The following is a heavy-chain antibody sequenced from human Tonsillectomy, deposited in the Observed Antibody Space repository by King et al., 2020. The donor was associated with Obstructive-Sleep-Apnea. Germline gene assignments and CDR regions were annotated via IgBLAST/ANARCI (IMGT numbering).Heavy chain of an antibody. J-gene: IGHJ6*02. CDR1: GFTFDDYA. D-gene: IGHD3-10*01. CDR3: VKGDYGSGQSGGDV. V-gene: IGHV3-9*01. CDR2: ISWNSGTI. Sequence: VQLVESGGGLVQPGRSLRLSCAGSGFTFDDYAMHWVRQAPGKGLEWVSGISWNSGTIGYVDSVKGRFTISRDNAKNSLYLQMNSLRAEDTALYYCVKGDYGSGQSGGDVWGQGTTVTVSS.